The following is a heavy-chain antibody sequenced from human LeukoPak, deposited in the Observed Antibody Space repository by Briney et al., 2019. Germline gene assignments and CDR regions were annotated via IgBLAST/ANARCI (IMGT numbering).Heavy chain of an antibody. J-gene: IGHJ4*02. CDR2: ISGSGGST. Sequence: GGSLRLSCAASGFTFGSYAMSWVRQAPGKGLEWVSAISGSGGSTYYADSVKGRFTISRDNSKNTLYLQMNSLRAEDTAVYYCAKGVRSVVVPAAILYYWGQGTLVTVSS. V-gene: IGHV3-23*01. D-gene: IGHD2-2*01. CDR3: AKGVRSVVVPAAILYY. CDR1: GFTFGSYA.